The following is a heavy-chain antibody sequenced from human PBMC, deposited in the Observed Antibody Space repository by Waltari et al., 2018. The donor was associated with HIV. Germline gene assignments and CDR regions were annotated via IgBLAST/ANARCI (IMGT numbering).Heavy chain of an antibody. Sequence: VQLQESGPGLVKPSEPLSLTCTVSGYSISSGYYWGWIRQPTGKGLEWIGSIYHSGSTYYNPSLKSRVTISVDTSKNQFSLKLSSVTAADTAVYYCAREVYKYCSGGSCYNNWGQGTLVTVSS. CDR2: IYHSGST. CDR3: AREVYKYCSGGSCYNN. CDR1: GYSISSGYY. J-gene: IGHJ4*02. V-gene: IGHV4-38-2*02. D-gene: IGHD2-15*01.